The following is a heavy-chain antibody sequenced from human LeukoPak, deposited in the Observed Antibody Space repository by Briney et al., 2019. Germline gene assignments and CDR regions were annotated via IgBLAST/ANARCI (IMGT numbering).Heavy chain of an antibody. J-gene: IGHJ6*03. D-gene: IGHD1-7*01. Sequence: ASVRVSCKASGYTFTGYYMHWVRQAPGQGLEWMGWINPNSGGTNYAQKFQGRVTMTRDTSISTAYMELSRLRSDDTAVYYCARDGKSSAPTSNWNYFSSYYYYMDVWGKGTTVTVSS. CDR3: ARDGKSSAPTSNWNYFSSYYYYMDV. CDR1: GYTFTGYY. CDR2: INPNSGGT. V-gene: IGHV1-2*02.